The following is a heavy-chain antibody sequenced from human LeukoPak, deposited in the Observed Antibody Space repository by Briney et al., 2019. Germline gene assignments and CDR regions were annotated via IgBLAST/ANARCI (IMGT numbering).Heavy chain of an antibody. Sequence: SETLSLTCTGSGGSNISYYWSWIRQPPGKGLEWIGYIYYTGSTNYNPSLKSRVTISVDTSKNQFSLKLSPVTAADTAVYYCARHLAVAGTAFYFWAKETLVTVSS. J-gene: IGHJ4*02. CDR2: IYYTGST. V-gene: IGHV4-59*08. D-gene: IGHD6-19*01. CDR1: GGSNISYY. CDR3: ARHLAVAGTAFYF.